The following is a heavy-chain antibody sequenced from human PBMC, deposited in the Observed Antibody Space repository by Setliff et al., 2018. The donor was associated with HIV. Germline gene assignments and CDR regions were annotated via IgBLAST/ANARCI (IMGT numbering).Heavy chain of an antibody. V-gene: IGHV4-59*01. CDR1: SDSISSSY. J-gene: IGHJ5*02. CDR3: ASAGPYCGDDCPYNWLTP. CDR2: IHHSGST. D-gene: IGHD2-21*02. Sequence: PSETLSLTCTVSSDSISSSYWTWIRQPPGQGLEWIGYIHHSGSTKYNASLRSRVTMSVDTSKNLFSLTLRSVTAADTAVYYCASAGPYCGDDCPYNWLTPWGQGTLVTVPQ.